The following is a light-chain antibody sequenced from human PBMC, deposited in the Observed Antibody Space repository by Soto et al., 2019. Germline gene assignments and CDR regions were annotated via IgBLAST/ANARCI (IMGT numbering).Light chain of an antibody. Sequence: EIVLTQSGGTLSLSPGERATLSCRASQSVSSSYLAWYQQKPGQAPRLIIYEASNRATGIPARFSGSGSGTDFTLSISSLEPEDFAVYYCQQHIGWPLTFGGGTKVDIK. V-gene: IGKV3-11*01. CDR1: QSVSSSY. J-gene: IGKJ4*01. CDR2: EAS. CDR3: QQHIGWPLT.